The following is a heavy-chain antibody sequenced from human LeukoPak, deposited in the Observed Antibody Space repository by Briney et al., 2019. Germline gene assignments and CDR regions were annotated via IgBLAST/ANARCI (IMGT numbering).Heavy chain of an antibody. V-gene: IGHV1-18*01. CDR2: ISAYNGNT. J-gene: IGHJ5*02. Sequence: ASVKVSCKASGYTFTSYGISWVRQAPGQGLECMGWISAYNGNTNYAQKLQGRVTMTTDTSTSTAYMELRSLRSDDTAVYYCARGRIAAAAGNNWFDPWGQGTLVTVSS. CDR1: GYTFTSYG. D-gene: IGHD6-13*01. CDR3: ARGRIAAAAGNNWFDP.